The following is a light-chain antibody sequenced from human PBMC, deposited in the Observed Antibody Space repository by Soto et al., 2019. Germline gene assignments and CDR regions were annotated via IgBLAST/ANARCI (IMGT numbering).Light chain of an antibody. J-gene: IGKJ3*01. Sequence: EIVMTQSPATLSVSPGERATLSCRASQSVSSNLAWYQQKPGQAPRLLIYGASTRATGIPARFSGSGSGTEFTLTISSLQSEDFAVYYYQQYNNWPDFTFGPGTKVDIK. CDR2: GAS. CDR3: QQYNNWPDFT. V-gene: IGKV3-15*01. CDR1: QSVSSN.